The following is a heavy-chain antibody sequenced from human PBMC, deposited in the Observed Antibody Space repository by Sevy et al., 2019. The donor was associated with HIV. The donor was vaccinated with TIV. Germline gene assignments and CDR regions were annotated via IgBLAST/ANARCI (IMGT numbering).Heavy chain of an antibody. CDR1: GYTFTSYD. J-gene: IGHJ3*02. D-gene: IGHD3-22*01. V-gene: IGHV1-8*01. CDR2: MNPNSGNT. Sequence: ASVKVSCKASGYTFTSYDINWVRQATGQGLEWMGWMNPNSGNTGYAQKFQGRVTMTRNTSVSTAYMELSSLRSEDTAVYYCARGPITMIVVDAFDIWGQGTMVTVSS. CDR3: ARGPITMIVVDAFDI.